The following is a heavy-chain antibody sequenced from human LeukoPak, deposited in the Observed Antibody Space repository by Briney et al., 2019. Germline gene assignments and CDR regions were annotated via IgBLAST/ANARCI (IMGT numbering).Heavy chain of an antibody. CDR1: GYTFSSYY. Sequence: ASVKVSCKASGYTFSSYYMHWVRPAPGQGVEWVGLINPTGGSTNYAQKFRGRVTMTRDASTSTVYMDLNSLTSEDTAVYYCAREASGGYFDYWGQGTMVTVSS. V-gene: IGHV1-46*01. D-gene: IGHD4-23*01. CDR3: AREASGGYFDY. J-gene: IGHJ4*02. CDR2: INPTGGST.